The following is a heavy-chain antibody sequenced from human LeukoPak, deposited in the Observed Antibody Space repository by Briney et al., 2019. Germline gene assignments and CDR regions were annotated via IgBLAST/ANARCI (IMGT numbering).Heavy chain of an antibody. CDR2: ISGSSGST. J-gene: IGHJ4*02. D-gene: IGHD3-22*01. V-gene: IGHV3-23*01. CDR3: AKDPSSGLLDY. CDR1: GFTFSDYY. Sequence: GSLRLSCAASGFTFSDYYMSWIRQAPGKGLEWVSGISGSSGSTSYADSVKGRFTISRDNSKNTLYLQMNSLRAEDTAVYYCAKDPSSGLLDYWGQGTLVTVSS.